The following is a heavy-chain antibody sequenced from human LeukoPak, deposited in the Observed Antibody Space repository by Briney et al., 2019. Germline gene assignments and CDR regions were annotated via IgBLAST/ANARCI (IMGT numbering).Heavy chain of an antibody. V-gene: IGHV3-30*02. CDR1: GFTFSNYG. CDR2: IRSDGNKK. Sequence: GGSLRLSCAASGFTFSNYGMHWVRQAPGKGLEWVAFIRSDGNKKYYADSVKGRFTISRDNAKNTLYLQMNSLRAEDTAVYYCVTTAFDLWGRGTLVTVSS. J-gene: IGHJ2*01. D-gene: IGHD4-11*01. CDR3: VTTAFDL.